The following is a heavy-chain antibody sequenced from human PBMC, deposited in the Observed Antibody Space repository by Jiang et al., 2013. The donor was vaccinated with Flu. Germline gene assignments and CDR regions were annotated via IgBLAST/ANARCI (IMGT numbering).Heavy chain of an antibody. Sequence: QLVESGGGLVKPGGSLRLSCAASGFTFSSYSMNWVRQAPGKGLEWVSSISSSSSYTNYADSVKGRFTISRDNAKNSLYLQMNSLRAEDTAVYYCARAPYLTYYYDSSGVGGAFDIWGQGTMVTVSS. CDR1: GFTFSSYS. CDR3: ARAPYLTYYYDSSGVGGAFDI. D-gene: IGHD3-22*01. V-gene: IGHV3-21*01. J-gene: IGHJ3*02. CDR2: ISSSSSYT.